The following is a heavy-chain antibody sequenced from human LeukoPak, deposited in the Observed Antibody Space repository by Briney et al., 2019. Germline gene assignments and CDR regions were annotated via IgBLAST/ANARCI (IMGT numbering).Heavy chain of an antibody. CDR2: INPNSGGT. J-gene: IGHJ5*02. CDR1: GYTFTSYG. CDR3: ARPNYYYGSGRYPGDWFDP. V-gene: IGHV1-2*02. Sequence: ASVKVSCKASGYTFTSYGVSWVRQAPGQGLEWMGWINPNSGGTNYAQKFQGRVTMTRDTSISTAYMELSRLRSDGTAVYYCARPNYYYGSGRYPGDWFDPWGQGTLVTVSS. D-gene: IGHD3-10*01.